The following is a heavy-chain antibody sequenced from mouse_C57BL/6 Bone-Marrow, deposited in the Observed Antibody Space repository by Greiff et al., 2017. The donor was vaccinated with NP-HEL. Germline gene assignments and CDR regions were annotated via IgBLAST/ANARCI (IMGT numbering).Heavy chain of an antibody. J-gene: IGHJ4*01. Sequence: VQLQQSGAELVRPGASVKLSCTASGFNITDDYMHWVKQRPEQGLEWIGWIDPGNGDTEYASKFQGKATITADTSSNTAYLQLSSLTSEDTAVYYCTTSGYYDYDAYAMDYWGQGTSVTVSS. CDR2: IDPGNGDT. CDR1: GFNITDDY. CDR3: TTSGYYDYDAYAMDY. D-gene: IGHD2-4*01. V-gene: IGHV14-4*01.